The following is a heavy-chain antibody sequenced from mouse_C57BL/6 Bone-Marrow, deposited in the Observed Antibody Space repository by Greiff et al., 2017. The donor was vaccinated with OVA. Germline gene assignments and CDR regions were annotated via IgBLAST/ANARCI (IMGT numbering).Heavy chain of an antibody. J-gene: IGHJ3*01. CDR1: GFTFSSYA. V-gene: IGHV5-4*03. CDR2: ISDGGSYT. CDR3: ARGGMVKRAWFAY. D-gene: IGHD2-10*02. Sequence: EVKVVESGGGLVKPGGSLKLSCAASGFTFSSYAMSWVRQTPEKRLEWVATISDGGSYTYYPDNVKGRFTISRDNAKNNLYLQMSHLKSEDTAMYYCARGGMVKRAWFAYWGQGTLVTVSA.